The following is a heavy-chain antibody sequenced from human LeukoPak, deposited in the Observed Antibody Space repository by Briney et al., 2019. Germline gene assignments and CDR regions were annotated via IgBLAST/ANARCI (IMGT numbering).Heavy chain of an antibody. D-gene: IGHD2-15*01. Sequence: PSETLSLTCSVSGGSISSRTYFWGWIRQTPGKGLEWIGNIYYGGSTYYNPSLKSRVTISVDTSKNQFSLKLRFVTAADTAVYYCVRDVQGDPIFFYYMDVWGKGTTVTVSS. J-gene: IGHJ6*03. CDR3: VRDVQGDPIFFYYMDV. CDR2: IYYGGST. CDR1: GGSISSRTYF. V-gene: IGHV4-39*07.